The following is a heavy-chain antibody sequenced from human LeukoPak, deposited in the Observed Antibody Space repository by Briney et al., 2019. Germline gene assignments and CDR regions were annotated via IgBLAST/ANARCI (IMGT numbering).Heavy chain of an antibody. CDR1: GGSFSGYY. V-gene: IGHV4-34*01. CDR2: INHSGST. Sequence: SETLSLTCAVYGGSFSGYYWSWIRQPPGKGLEWIGEINHSGSTNYNPSLKSRVTISVDTSKSQFSLKLSSVTAADTAVCYCARRRATMVRGAPYYFDYWGQGTLVTVSS. CDR3: ARRRATMVRGAPYYFDY. D-gene: IGHD3-10*01. J-gene: IGHJ4*02.